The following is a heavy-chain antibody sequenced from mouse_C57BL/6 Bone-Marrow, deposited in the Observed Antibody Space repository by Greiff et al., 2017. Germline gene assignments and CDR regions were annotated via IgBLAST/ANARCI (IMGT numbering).Heavy chain of an antibody. CDR1: GFSLTSYG. J-gene: IGHJ1*03. D-gene: IGHD1-1*01. V-gene: IGHV2-9*01. Sequence: VKLMESGPGLVAPSQSLSITCTVSGFSLTSYGVDWVRQPPGKGLEWLGVIWGGGSTNYNSALMSRLSISKDNSKSQVFLKMNSLQTDDTAMYYCAKHQGDYYGSSYDWYVDVWGTGTTVTVSS. CDR2: IWGGGST. CDR3: AKHQGDYYGSSYDWYVDV.